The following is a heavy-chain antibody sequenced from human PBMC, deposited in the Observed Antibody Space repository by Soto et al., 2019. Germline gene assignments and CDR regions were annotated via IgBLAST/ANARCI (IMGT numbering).Heavy chain of an antibody. V-gene: IGHV1-18*01. Sequence: ASVKVSCKASGYTFTSYGISWVRQAPGQGLEWMGWISAYNGNTNYAQKLQGRVTMTTDTSTSTAYMELRSLRSDDTAVYYCARDPGSSWSLGYFDLWGRGTLVTVSS. D-gene: IGHD6-13*01. J-gene: IGHJ2*01. CDR1: GYTFTSYG. CDR3: ARDPGSSWSLGYFDL. CDR2: ISAYNGNT.